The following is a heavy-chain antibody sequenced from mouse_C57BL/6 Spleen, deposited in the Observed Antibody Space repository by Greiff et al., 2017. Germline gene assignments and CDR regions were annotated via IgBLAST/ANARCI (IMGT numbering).Heavy chain of an antibody. CDR1: GYTFTDYE. CDR2: IDPETGGT. D-gene: IGHD2-4*01. CDR3: TRGEICYDYDGYYFDY. V-gene: IGHV1-15*01. J-gene: IGHJ2*01. Sequence: LQESGAELVRPGASVTLSCKASGYTFTDYEMHWVKQTPVHGLEWIGAIDPETGGTAYNQKFKGKAILTADKSSSTAYMELRSLTSEDSAVYYCTRGEICYDYDGYYFDYWGQGTTLTVSS.